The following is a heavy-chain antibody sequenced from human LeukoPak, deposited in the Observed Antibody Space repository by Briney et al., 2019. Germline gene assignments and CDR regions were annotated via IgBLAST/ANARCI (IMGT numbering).Heavy chain of an antibody. CDR2: IRSKAYGEAA. V-gene: IGHV3-49*03. D-gene: IGHD1-1*01. Sequence: GGSLRLSCTASGFTFGDYAMSWIRQAPGKGLEWVGFIRSKAYGEAADYAASVKGRFTISRDDSKAIAYLQMNSLKTEDTAVYHCTRDRGAYNLYDYWGQGTLVTVSS. CDR3: TRDRGAYNLYDY. J-gene: IGHJ4*02. CDR1: GFTFGDYA.